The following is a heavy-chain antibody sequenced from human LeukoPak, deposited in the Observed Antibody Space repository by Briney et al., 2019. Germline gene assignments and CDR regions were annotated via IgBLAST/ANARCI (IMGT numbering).Heavy chain of an antibody. CDR3: ARDYTLQGWFDP. D-gene: IGHD3-16*01. Sequence: GASVKVSCKSSGYTFTSNGITWVRQAPGQGLEWMGWISAYTGNTNYAQKLQGRVTMTTDTSTSTAYMELSSLRSEDTAVYYCARDYTLQGWFDPWGQGTLVTVSS. V-gene: IGHV1-18*01. J-gene: IGHJ5*02. CDR2: ISAYTGNT. CDR1: GYTFTSNG.